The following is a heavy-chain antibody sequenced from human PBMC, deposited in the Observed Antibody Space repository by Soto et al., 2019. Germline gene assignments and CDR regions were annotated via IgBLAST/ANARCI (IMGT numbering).Heavy chain of an antibody. V-gene: IGHV1-69*08. CDR2: IIPILGIA. D-gene: IGHD4-4*01. J-gene: IGHJ5*02. Sequence: QVQLVQSGAEVKKPGSSVKVSCKASRGTFSSYTISWVRQAPGQGLEWMGRIIPILGIANYAQKFQGRVTITADKSTSTAYMELSSLRSEDTAVYYCARDERRDYSFDPWGQGTLVTVSS. CDR3: ARDERRDYSFDP. CDR1: RGTFSSYT.